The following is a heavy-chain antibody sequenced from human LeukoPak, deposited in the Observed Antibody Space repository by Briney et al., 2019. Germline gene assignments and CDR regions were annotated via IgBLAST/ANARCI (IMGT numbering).Heavy chain of an antibody. CDR1: GFTFSSYS. V-gene: IGHV3-21*01. CDR2: ISSSSSYI. J-gene: IGHJ4*02. D-gene: IGHD5-12*01. Sequence: GGSLRLSCAASGFTFSSYSMNWVRQAPGEGLEWVSSISSSSSYIYYADSVKGRFTISRDNAKNSLYLQMNSLRAEDTAVYYCARDQRGYSGYEIDYWGQGTLVTVSS. CDR3: ARDQRGYSGYEIDY.